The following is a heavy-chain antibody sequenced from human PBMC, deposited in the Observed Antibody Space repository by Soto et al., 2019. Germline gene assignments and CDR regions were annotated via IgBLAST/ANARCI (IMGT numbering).Heavy chain of an antibody. Sequence: QVQLQQWGAGLLKPSETLSLTCAVYGGSFSGYYWSWIRQPPGKGLEWIGEINHSGSTNYNPSLKSRVTISVDASKNQFSLKLSSVTAADTAVYYCAALDGVSVKGAYNWNDVAYGVDYWGQGTLVTVSS. CDR2: INHSGST. D-gene: IGHD1-1*01. J-gene: IGHJ4*02. V-gene: IGHV4-34*01. CDR3: AALDGVSVKGAYNWNDVAYGVDY. CDR1: GGSFSGYY.